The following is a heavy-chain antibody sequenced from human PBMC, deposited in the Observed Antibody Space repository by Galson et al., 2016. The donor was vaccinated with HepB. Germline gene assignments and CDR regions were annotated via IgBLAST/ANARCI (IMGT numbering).Heavy chain of an antibody. Sequence: SLRLSCAASGFTFSSYSMNWVRQAPGKGLEWLSYISSSSRTIYYAASVKGRFTISRDNAKNSLYLQMNSLRAEDTAVYYCARADARSYASKWSLDYWGQGTLVTVSS. V-gene: IGHV3-48*04. CDR2: ISSSSRTI. D-gene: IGHD3-16*01. CDR3: ARADARSYASKWSLDY. J-gene: IGHJ4*02. CDR1: GFTFSSYS.